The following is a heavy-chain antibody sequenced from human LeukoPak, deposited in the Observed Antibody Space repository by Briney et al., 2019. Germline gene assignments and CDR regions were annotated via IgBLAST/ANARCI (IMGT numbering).Heavy chain of an antibody. D-gene: IGHD2-2*01. J-gene: IGHJ4*02. CDR1: GFTFSSYA. Sequence: GGSLRLSCAASGFTFSSYAMSCVRQAPGKGLEWVSALSGGGGSTYYADSVKGRFTISRDNSKNTLYLQMNSLRAEDTAVYYCAKEGRYQPLLGEDYWGQGTLVTVSS. CDR3: AKEGRYQPLLGEDY. V-gene: IGHV3-23*01. CDR2: LSGGGGST.